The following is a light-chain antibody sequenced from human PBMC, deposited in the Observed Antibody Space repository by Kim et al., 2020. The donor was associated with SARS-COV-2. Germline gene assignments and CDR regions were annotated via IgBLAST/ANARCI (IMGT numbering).Light chain of an antibody. J-gene: IGKJ2*01. V-gene: IGKV1-5*01. CDR3: QQYDSLSS. Sequence: DIHMTQSPSTLSASAGDSVTIACRASQSIRSWLAWYQQKPGKAPKLLIHEASILEDGVPSRFSGSGYGTYFTLTISGLQPDDSATYYCQQYDSLSSFGQGTKLEI. CDR1: QSIRSW. CDR2: EAS.